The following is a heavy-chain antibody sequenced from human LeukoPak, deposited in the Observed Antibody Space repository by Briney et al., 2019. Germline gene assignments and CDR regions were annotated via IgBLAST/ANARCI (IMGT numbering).Heavy chain of an antibody. Sequence: ASVKVSCKASGHTFTGYYMHWVRQAPGQGLEWMGWINPNSGGTNYAQKFQGRVTMTRDTSISTAYMELSRLRSDDTAVYYCARTPIVVVVAATGGFDYWGQGTLVTVSS. J-gene: IGHJ4*02. CDR2: INPNSGGT. CDR3: ARTPIVVVVAATGGFDY. D-gene: IGHD2-15*01. V-gene: IGHV1-2*02. CDR1: GHTFTGYY.